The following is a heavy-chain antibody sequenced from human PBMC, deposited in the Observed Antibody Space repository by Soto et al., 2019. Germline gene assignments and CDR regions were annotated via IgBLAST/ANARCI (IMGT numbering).Heavy chain of an antibody. CDR1: GASVSSGSSF. J-gene: IGHJ6*02. Sequence: QVQLQESGPGLVKPSETLSLTCTVSGASVSSGSSFWTWLRQPPGKGLEWIGYIYYSGSTKYNPSLKSRVTISVDTSKNQFSLKLTSLTAADTAVYYCARLDLRLRVWGMDVWGQGTTVTVSS. V-gene: IGHV4-61*01. CDR2: IYYSGST. CDR3: ARLDLRLRVWGMDV.